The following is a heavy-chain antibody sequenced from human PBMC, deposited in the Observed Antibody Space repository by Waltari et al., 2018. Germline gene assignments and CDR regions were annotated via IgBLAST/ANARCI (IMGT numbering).Heavy chain of an antibody. CDR2: IVHILGTG. Sequence: QVQLVQSGAEVKKPGSSVKVSCKASGGTFSSYAISWVRQAPGQGLEWMGRIVHILGTGNYAQKFQGRVTITADKYTSTAYMELSSLRSEDTAVYYCARDLVVPAAPYYFDYWGQGTLVTVSS. CDR3: ARDLVVPAAPYYFDY. J-gene: IGHJ4*02. CDR1: GGTFSSYA. D-gene: IGHD2-2*01. V-gene: IGHV1-69*13.